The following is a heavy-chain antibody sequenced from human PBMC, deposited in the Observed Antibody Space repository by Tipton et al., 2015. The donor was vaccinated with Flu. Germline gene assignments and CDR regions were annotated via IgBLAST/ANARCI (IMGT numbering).Heavy chain of an antibody. Sequence: TLSLTCAVYGGSFSGYYWSWIRQPPGKGLEWIGEINHSGSTNYNPSLKSRVTISVDTSKNQFSLKLSSVTAADTAVYYCARHGRATTERLYYFDYWGQGTLVTVSS. CDR3: ARHGRATTERLYYFDY. CDR2: INHSGST. J-gene: IGHJ4*02. V-gene: IGHV4-34*01. CDR1: GGSFSGYY. D-gene: IGHD5-24*01.